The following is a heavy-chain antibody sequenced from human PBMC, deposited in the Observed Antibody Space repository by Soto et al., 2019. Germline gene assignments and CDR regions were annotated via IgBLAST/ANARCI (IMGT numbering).Heavy chain of an antibody. Sequence: PGGSLRLSCAASGFTFRNYGMNWVRQAPGKGLEWVSYIGIGSSTKYYADSVKGRFTISRDNAKNSLYLQMNSLRAEDTAVYYCARNLMDYDILTGYYMAYYFDYWGQGTLVTVSS. D-gene: IGHD3-9*01. CDR1: GFTFRNYG. J-gene: IGHJ4*02. CDR3: ARNLMDYDILTGYYMAYYFDY. V-gene: IGHV3-48*04. CDR2: IGIGSSTK.